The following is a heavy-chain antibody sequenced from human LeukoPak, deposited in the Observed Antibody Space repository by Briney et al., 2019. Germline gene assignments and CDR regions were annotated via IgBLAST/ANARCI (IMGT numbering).Heavy chain of an antibody. J-gene: IGHJ3*02. CDR3: ARGKDDSTGHYDAFDI. Sequence: APLKVSCKASGYRFSDNYLHWVRQAPGQGLEHMGWINPKSGDTHFLQRFYGRVTMTTDTTINTAFMEMRKWRSADTAVYYCARGKDDSTGHYDAFDIWGHGTMVTVSS. CDR2: INPKSGDT. D-gene: IGHD3-22*01. V-gene: IGHV1-2*02. CDR1: GYRFSDNY.